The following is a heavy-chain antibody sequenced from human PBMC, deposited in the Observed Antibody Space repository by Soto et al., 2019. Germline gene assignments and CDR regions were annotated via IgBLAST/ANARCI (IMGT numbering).Heavy chain of an antibody. CDR1: GFTFSSYE. CDR2: IGSSGSGI. V-gene: IGHV3-48*03. Sequence: VQLLESGGGLVQPGGSLRLSCAASGFTFSSYEMNWVRQAPGKGLEWVSYIGSSGSGIYYADFAKGRFTISRDNAKKSLYLQMNSLRAEDTAVYYCARDSTDSGSLDYWGQGTLVTVSS. D-gene: IGHD1-26*01. CDR3: ARDSTDSGSLDY. J-gene: IGHJ4*02.